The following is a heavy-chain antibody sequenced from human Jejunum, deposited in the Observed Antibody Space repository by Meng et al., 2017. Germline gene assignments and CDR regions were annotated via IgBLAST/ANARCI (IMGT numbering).Heavy chain of an antibody. CDR3: ARAIGVVIMEADY. V-gene: IGHV1-3*01. Sequence: QVQLGLFGAAGKKPGASGKVSCKASGNTFTNYAMNWVRQAPGQRPEWMGWINAGNGDTKYLQKFQGRVTITRDTSASTAYMELSSLRSEDTAVYYCARAIGVVIMEADYWGQGTLVTVSS. CDR2: INAGNGDT. J-gene: IGHJ4*02. D-gene: IGHD2-2*01. CDR1: GNTFTNYA.